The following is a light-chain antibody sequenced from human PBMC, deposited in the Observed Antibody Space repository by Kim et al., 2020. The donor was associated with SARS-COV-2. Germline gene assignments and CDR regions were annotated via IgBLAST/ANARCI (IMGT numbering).Light chain of an antibody. CDR3: QQYCSKPLT. CDR2: DAS. V-gene: IGKV3-20*01. Sequence: EIVLTQSPGTLSLSPGERATLSCRASQSVGSNFLAWYQQKPGQAPRLLIYDASNRATGIPDRFSGSGSGTDFTLTISRLEPEDFAVYHCQQYCSKPLTFGQGTKVDIK. J-gene: IGKJ1*01. CDR1: QSVGSNF.